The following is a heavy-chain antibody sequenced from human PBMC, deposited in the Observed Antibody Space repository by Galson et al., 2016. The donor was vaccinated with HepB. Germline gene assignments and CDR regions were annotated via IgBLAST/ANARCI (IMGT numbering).Heavy chain of an antibody. CDR2: IRGRGTGT. J-gene: IGHJ3*02. Sequence: SLRLSCAASGFSISIYSMNWVRQAPGKGLEWVSAIRGRGTGTASTDYVNALTTISRGNTKNTLYRQMNSLRAEDSAVYYCANISLVRYNSGLGVSFDIWGRGTMVTVSS. CDR3: ANISLVRYNSGLGVSFDI. D-gene: IGHD6-19*01. V-gene: IGHV3-23*01. CDR1: GFSISIYS.